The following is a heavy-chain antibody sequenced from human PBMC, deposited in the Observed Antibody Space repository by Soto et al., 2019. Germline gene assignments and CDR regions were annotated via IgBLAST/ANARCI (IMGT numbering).Heavy chain of an antibody. V-gene: IGHV3-74*01. Sequence: EVPLVESGGGLVQPGGSLRLSCAASGFSFSSYWMHWVRQAPGKGLVWVSRINTDGRTTKYADSVMGRFTISRDNAKNPLYLQVNSLRVEDAAVDSCASDGPKGDNGALSFDYWCQGALDTVSS. CDR1: GFSFSSYW. CDR2: INTDGRTT. CDR3: ASDGPKGDNGALSFDY. J-gene: IGHJ4*02. D-gene: IGHD2-8*01.